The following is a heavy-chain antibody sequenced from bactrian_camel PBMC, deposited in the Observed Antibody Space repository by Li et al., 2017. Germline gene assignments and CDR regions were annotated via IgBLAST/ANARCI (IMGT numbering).Heavy chain of an antibody. CDR1: GKTNVLNC. Sequence: HVQLVESGGGLVQPGGSLNLSCAATGKTNVLNCMGWFRQAPGKEREGVAVITRIHGGTEYADSVKGRFIISRDSSKMTWSLQKNNLKPEDTAMYYCAAVTGCSLTPWLRDPGNKSGPMNWGQGTQVTVS. D-gene: IGHD3*01. CDR3: AAVTGCSLTPWLRDPGNKSGPMN. CDR2: ITRIHGGT. V-gene: IGHV3S53*01. J-gene: IGHJ4*01.